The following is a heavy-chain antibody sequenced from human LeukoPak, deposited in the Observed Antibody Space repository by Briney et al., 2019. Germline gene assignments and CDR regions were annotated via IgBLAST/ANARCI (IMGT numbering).Heavy chain of an antibody. D-gene: IGHD3-10*01. CDR2: IYYSGST. V-gene: IGHV4-59*01. J-gene: IGHJ6*03. CDR3: AREGYYYGSGSYAYYYYMDV. CDR1: GGSITSYY. Sequence: SETLSLTCTLSGGSITSYYWSWIRQPPGKGLEWIGYIYYSGSTNYNPSLKSRVTISVDTSKNQFSLKLSSVTAADTAVYYCAREGYYYGSGSYAYYYYMDVWGKGTTVTVSS.